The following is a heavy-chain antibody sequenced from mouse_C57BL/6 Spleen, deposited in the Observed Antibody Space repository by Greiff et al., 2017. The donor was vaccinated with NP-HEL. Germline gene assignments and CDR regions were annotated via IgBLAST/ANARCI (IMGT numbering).Heavy chain of an antibody. CDR2: IDPTSGGT. Sequence: QVQLKQPGAELVKPGASVKLSCKASGYTFTSYWMHWVKQRPGRGLEWIGRIDPTSGGTKYNEKFKSKATLTVDKPSSPAYMQLSSLTSEDAAVYYCARRSQLGPFAYWGQGTTLTVSS. V-gene: IGHV1-72*01. CDR1: GYTFTSYW. CDR3: ARRSQLGPFAY. D-gene: IGHD3-1*01. J-gene: IGHJ2*01.